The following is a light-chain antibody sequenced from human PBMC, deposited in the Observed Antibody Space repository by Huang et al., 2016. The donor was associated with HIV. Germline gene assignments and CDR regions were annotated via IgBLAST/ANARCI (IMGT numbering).Light chain of an antibody. J-gene: IGKJ3*01. CDR3: QHYDDVPFT. V-gene: IGKV1-33*01. CDR2: DAS. CDR1: QDISNS. Sequence: DIQMTQFPSSLSSSVGDRVTITCQASQDISNSLNWYQQKPGKAPKLLMYDASNLQTGVPLRFSGSGSGTDFTFTISSLQPEDIATYYCQHYDDVPFTFGPGTKVEIK.